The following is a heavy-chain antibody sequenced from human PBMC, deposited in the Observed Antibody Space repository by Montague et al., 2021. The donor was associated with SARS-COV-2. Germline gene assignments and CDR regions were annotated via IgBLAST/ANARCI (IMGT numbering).Heavy chain of an antibody. CDR3: ASSYYYGSGTYVYDYYMDV. V-gene: IGHV4-39*01. CDR1: GGSVSSSPYY. D-gene: IGHD3-10*01. Sequence: ETLSLTCTVSGGSVSSSPYYWGWIRQPPGRGLEWVGSISYSGRTYFXXXLKSRLTISVDSSENQFSLRLSSVTAADTAVYYCASSYYYGSGTYVYDYYMDVWGKGTTVTVSS. J-gene: IGHJ6*03. CDR2: ISYSGRT.